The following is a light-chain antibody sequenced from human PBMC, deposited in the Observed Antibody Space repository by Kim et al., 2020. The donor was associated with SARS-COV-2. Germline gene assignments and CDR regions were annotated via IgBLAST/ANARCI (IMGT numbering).Light chain of an antibody. J-gene: IGKJ4*01. Sequence: LSPGERATLSCRASQNVDTYVAWYQQKPGQGPRLLIYDASTRAAGIPDRFSGSGSGTDFTLTIGSLEPEDFGVYYCQQRSNWPPLTFGGGTKVDIK. CDR3: QQRSNWPPLT. CDR2: DAS. CDR1: QNVDTY. V-gene: IGKV3-11*01.